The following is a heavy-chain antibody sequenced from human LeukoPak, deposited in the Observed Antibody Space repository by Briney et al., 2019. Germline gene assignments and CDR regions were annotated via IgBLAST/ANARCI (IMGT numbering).Heavy chain of an antibody. Sequence: ASVKVSCKASGYTFTSYDINWVRQATGQRLEWMGWMNPNSGNTGYAQKFQGRVTMTRNTSISTAYMELSSLTSEDTAVYYCARGHRDNWFDPWGQGTLVTVSS. CDR3: ARGHRDNWFDP. CDR2: MNPNSGNT. CDR1: GYTFTSYD. J-gene: IGHJ5*02. V-gene: IGHV1-8*01.